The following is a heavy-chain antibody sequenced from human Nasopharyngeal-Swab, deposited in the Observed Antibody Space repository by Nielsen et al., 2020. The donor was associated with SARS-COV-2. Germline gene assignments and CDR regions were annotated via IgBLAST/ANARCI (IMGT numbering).Heavy chain of an antibody. V-gene: IGHV4-31*02. D-gene: IGHD2-15*01. CDR3: ARDGVVAATDAFDI. CDR2: IYYSGST. J-gene: IGHJ3*02. Sequence: WIRQPPGKGLEWIGYIYYSGSTYYNPSLKSRVTISVDTSKNQFSLKLSSVTAADTAVYYCARDGVVAATDAFDIWGQGTMVTVPS.